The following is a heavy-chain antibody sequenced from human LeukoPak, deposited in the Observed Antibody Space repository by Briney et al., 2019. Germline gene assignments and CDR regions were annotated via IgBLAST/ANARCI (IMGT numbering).Heavy chain of an antibody. D-gene: IGHD4-17*01. J-gene: IGHJ4*02. CDR2: MNPNSGNT. Sequence: EWMGXMNPNSGNTGYAQKFQGRVTMTRNTSISTAYMELSSLRSEDTAVYYCARINHDYGEGGDFDYWGQGTLVTVSS. CDR3: ARINHDYGEGGDFDY. V-gene: IGHV1-8*01.